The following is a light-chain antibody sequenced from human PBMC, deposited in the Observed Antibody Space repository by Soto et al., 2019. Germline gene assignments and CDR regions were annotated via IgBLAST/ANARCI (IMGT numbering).Light chain of an antibody. CDR1: QSVSSY. Sequence: EIVLTQSPATLSLSPGERATLSCRASQSVSSYLAWYQQKPGQAPRLLIYDASNRATGIPARFSGSGSGTDFTLTIGSLEPEDFAVYYCQQRSNWRPFGQGTKVDIK. CDR3: QQRSNWRP. J-gene: IGKJ1*01. CDR2: DAS. V-gene: IGKV3-11*01.